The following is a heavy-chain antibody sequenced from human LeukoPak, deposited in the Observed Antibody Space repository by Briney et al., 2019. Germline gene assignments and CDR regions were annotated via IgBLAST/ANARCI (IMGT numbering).Heavy chain of an antibody. J-gene: IGHJ4*02. CDR2: IYPGDSDT. Sequence: GESLKISCKGSGYSFTSYWIGWVRQMPGKGLEWMGIIYPGDSDTRYSPSFQGQVTISADKSISTACLQWSSLKASDTAMYYCASGEIGYSSRSNFDYWGQGTLVTVSS. V-gene: IGHV5-51*01. D-gene: IGHD6-13*01. CDR1: GYSFTSYW. CDR3: ASGEIGYSSRSNFDY.